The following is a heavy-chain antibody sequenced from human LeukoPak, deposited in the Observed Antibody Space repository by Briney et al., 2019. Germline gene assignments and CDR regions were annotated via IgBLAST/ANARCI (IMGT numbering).Heavy chain of an antibody. D-gene: IGHD2-2*01. CDR3: ARVDIVVVPAAIMGYYYYMDV. V-gene: IGHV4-30-4*08. J-gene: IGHJ6*03. CDR1: GGSISSGDYS. Sequence: PSETLSLTCTVSGGSISSGDYSWSWIRQPPGKGLEWIGYIYYSGSTYYNPSLKSRVTISVDTSKNQFSLKLSSVTAADTAVYYCARVDIVVVPAAIMGYYYYMDVWGKGTTVTVSS. CDR2: IYYSGST.